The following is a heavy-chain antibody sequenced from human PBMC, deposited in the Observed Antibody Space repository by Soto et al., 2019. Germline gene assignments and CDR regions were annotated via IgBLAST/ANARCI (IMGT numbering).Heavy chain of an antibody. CDR2: IIPIFGTA. D-gene: IGHD6-19*01. J-gene: IGHJ6*02. V-gene: IGHV1-69*13. Sequence: SVKVSCKASGGTFSSYAISWVRQAPGQGLAWMGGIIPIFGTANYAQKFQGRVTITADESTSTAYMELSSLRSEDTAVYYCAGESLAVAGTFGHYYYYGTDVWGQGTTVTVSS. CDR3: AGESLAVAGTFGHYYYYGTDV. CDR1: GGTFSSYA.